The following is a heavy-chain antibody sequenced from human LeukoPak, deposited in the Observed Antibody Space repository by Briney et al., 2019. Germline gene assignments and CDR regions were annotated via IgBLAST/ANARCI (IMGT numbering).Heavy chain of an antibody. V-gene: IGHV4-31*03. CDR2: IYYSGST. J-gene: IGHJ4*02. Sequence: SQTLSLTCTVSGGSISSGGYYWSWIRQHPGKGLEWIGYIYYSGSTYYNPSLKSRVTISVDTSKNQFSLKLSSVTAADTAVYYRARAPLLLWFGESINYFDYWGQGTLVTVSS. CDR1: GGSISSGGYY. D-gene: IGHD3-10*01. CDR3: ARAPLLLWFGESINYFDY.